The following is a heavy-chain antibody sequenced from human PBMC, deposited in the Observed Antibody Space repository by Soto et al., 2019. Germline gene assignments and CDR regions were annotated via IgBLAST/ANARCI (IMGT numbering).Heavy chain of an antibody. CDR1: GFPFGDYA. D-gene: IGHD3-22*01. CDR2: IRNPGYGGTA. Sequence: GGSLRLSCTTSGFPFGDYAMTWVRQAPGKGLEWVGFIRNPGYGGTAEYATSVKGRFIISRDDSMSSAYLQLNSLKVDDSAVYYCVRGSFGYYGPWGQGTLVTVSS. V-gene: IGHV3-49*04. J-gene: IGHJ5*02. CDR3: VRGSFGYYGP.